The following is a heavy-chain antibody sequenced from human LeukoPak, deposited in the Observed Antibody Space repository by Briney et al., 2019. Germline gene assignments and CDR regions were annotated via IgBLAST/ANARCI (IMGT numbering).Heavy chain of an antibody. Sequence: GGSLRLSCAASGFTFDTYNFNWVRQAPGKGLEWVATIRSYSSYRHYGDSVKGRFTISRDDAERSVYLQMDNVRVEDTAVYFCTRYSEVYYYVDVWGTGTRSPFP. CDR1: GFTFDTYN. CDR2: IRSYSSYR. V-gene: IGHV3-21*01. J-gene: IGHJ6*03. CDR3: TRYSEVYYYVDV. D-gene: IGHD2-21*01.